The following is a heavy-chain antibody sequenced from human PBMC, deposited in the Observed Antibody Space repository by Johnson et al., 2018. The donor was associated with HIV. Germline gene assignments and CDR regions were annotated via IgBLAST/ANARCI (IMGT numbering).Heavy chain of an antibody. Sequence: VQLVESGGGVVQPGRSLRLSCAASGFTFSSYGMHWVRQAPGKGLEWVSGINWNGGSTGYADSVKGRFTISRDNAKNSLYLQMNSLRAEDTAVYYCARLGLTDAFDIWGQGTMVTVSS. D-gene: IGHD2-8*01. J-gene: IGHJ3*02. V-gene: IGHV3-20*04. CDR2: INWNGGST. CDR3: ARLGLTDAFDI. CDR1: GFTFSSYG.